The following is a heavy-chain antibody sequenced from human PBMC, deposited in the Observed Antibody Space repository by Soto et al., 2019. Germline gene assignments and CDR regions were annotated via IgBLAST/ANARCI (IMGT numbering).Heavy chain of an antibody. V-gene: IGHV5-10-1*01. Sequence: GESLKISCKGSGYSFTSYWISWVRQMPGKGLEWMGRIDPSDSYTNYSPSSQGHVTISADKSISTAYLQWSSLKASDTAMYYCARRYYDILTGYSKFDYWGQGTLVTVSS. J-gene: IGHJ4*02. CDR3: ARRYYDILTGYSKFDY. CDR2: IDPSDSYT. CDR1: GYSFTSYW. D-gene: IGHD3-9*01.